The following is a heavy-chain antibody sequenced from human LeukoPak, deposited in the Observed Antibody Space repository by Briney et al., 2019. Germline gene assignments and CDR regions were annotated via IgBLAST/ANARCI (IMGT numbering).Heavy chain of an antibody. J-gene: IGHJ5*02. Sequence: GGSLRLSCAASGFTFSSYSMNWVRQAPGKGLEWVSSISRRSSSIYYADSVKGRFTISRDNAKNSLYLQMNSLRAEDTAVYYCARDNSVRDEAWWFNPWGQGTLVTVSS. CDR1: GFTFSSYS. D-gene: IGHD5-24*01. V-gene: IGHV3-21*04. CDR3: ARDNSVRDEAWWFNP. CDR2: ISRRSSSI.